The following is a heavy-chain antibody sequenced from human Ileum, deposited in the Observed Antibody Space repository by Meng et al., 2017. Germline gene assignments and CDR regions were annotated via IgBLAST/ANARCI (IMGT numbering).Heavy chain of an antibody. CDR2: VYPDNGDT. D-gene: IGHD3-10*01. V-gene: IGHV1-2*02. J-gene: IGHJ4*02. CDR1: GYTFTANY. Sequence: ASAKVSCKASGYTFTANYIHWVRQAPGQGFEWMGWVYPDNGDTNYAQEFQGTVTMTRDTSITTAYMELTSLKSDDTAVYYCATLTVGSGTYYTFWGQGTLVTVSS. CDR3: ATLTVGSGTYYTF.